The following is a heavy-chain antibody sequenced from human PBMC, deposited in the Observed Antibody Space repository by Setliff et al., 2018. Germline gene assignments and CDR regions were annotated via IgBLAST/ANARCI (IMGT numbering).Heavy chain of an antibody. CDR3: ARDRVVVLAGRRGFYFDY. CDR1: GGSISSHY. CDR2: LYTSGDT. Sequence: SETLSLTCTVSGGSISSHYWTWIRQPAGKGLEWIGRLYTSGDTNCNPSLKSRVSMSLDTSKNQFSLKLSSVTAADTAVYYCARDRVVVLAGRRGFYFDYWGQGTLVTVSS. D-gene: IGHD2-15*01. J-gene: IGHJ4*02. V-gene: IGHV4-4*07.